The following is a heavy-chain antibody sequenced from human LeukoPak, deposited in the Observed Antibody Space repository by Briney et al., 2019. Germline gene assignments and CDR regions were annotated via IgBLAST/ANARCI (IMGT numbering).Heavy chain of an antibody. CDR1: GYTFTNYG. V-gene: IGHV1-18*01. CDR3: AGTCASSNCYSPY. CDR2: ISGYNGNT. Sequence: ASVKVSYKTSGYTFTNYGVTWVRQAPGQGLEWMGWISGYNGNTNYAQKFQGRVTITTDTSTSTAYMELRSLRSDDTAVYYCAGTCASSNCYSPYWGQGTLVTVSS. D-gene: IGHD2/OR15-2a*01. J-gene: IGHJ4*02.